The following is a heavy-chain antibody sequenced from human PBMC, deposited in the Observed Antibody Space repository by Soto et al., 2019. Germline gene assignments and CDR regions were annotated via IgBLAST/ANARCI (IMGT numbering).Heavy chain of an antibody. D-gene: IGHD5-12*01. J-gene: IGHJ4*02. Sequence: PGGSLRLSCAASGFTFSSYGMHWVRQAPGKGLEWVAVISHDGINKYYEDSVKGRFTISRDTSKNTLYLQMNSLRPEDTAVYFCAKDRGYEILDSWGQGIQVTVSS. CDR2: ISHDGINK. CDR1: GFTFSSYG. V-gene: IGHV3-30*18. CDR3: AKDRGYEILDS.